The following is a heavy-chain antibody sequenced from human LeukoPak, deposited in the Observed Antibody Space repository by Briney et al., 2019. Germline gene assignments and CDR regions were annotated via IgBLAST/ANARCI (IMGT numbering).Heavy chain of an antibody. CDR2: ISYDGSNT. D-gene: IGHD5-18*01. J-gene: IGHJ2*01. V-gene: IGHV3-30-3*01. CDR3: ARDLPDSYGPEGNWYFDL. CDR1: GFTFSSYA. Sequence: GGSLRLSCAAPGFTFSSYAMHWVRQAPGKGLEWVAVISYDGSNTYYADSVKGRFTISRDNAKNTLYLQMNSLRAKDTAVYYCARDLPDSYGPEGNWYFDLWGRGTLVTVSS.